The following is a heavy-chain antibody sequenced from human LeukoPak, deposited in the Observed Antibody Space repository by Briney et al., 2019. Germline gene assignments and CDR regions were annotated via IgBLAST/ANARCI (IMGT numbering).Heavy chain of an antibody. CDR1: GFTFSSYA. J-gene: IGHJ3*02. CDR3: AKDIREKWELLDHDAFDI. Sequence: GGSLRLSCAASGFTFSSYAMSWVRQAPGKGLEWVSAISGSGGSTYYADSVKGRFTISRDNSKNTLYLQMNSLRAEDTAVYYCAKDIREKWELLDHDAFDIWGQGTMVTVSS. CDR2: ISGSGGST. V-gene: IGHV3-23*01. D-gene: IGHD1-26*01.